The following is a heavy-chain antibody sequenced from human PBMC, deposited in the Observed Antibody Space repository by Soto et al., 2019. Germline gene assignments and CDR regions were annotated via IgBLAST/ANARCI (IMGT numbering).Heavy chain of an antibody. CDR2: ISYDGSNK. J-gene: IGHJ6*02. CDR1: GFTFSSYG. V-gene: IGHV3-30*18. Sequence: GGSLRLSCAASGFTFSSYGMHWVRQAPGKGLEWVAVISYDGSNKYYADSVKGRFTISRDNSKNTLYLQMNSLRAEDTAVYYCAKDYRGYSYNYYGMDVWGQGTTVTVSS. CDR3: AKDYRGYSYNYYGMDV. D-gene: IGHD5-18*01.